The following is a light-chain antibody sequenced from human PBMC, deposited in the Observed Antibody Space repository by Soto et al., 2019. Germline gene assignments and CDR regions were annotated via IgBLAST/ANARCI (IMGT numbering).Light chain of an antibody. Sequence: EIVLTQSPATLSLSPGERATRSCRASQAVGVYLAWYQQNAGQAPRLLIYNASNRATGIPARFSGSGSGTDFTPTISSLDPEDFAVYYCHQLSNCPLTFGGGTKVEIK. CDR3: HQLSNCPLT. J-gene: IGKJ4*01. V-gene: IGKV3-11*01. CDR2: NAS. CDR1: QAVGVY.